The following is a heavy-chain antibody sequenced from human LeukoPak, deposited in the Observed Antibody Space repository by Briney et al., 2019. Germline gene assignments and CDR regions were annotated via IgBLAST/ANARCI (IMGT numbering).Heavy chain of an antibody. CDR2: TNPSGGST. D-gene: IGHD5-18*01. CDR1: GYTFTSYY. Sequence: ASVKVSCRASGYTFTSYYMHWVRQAPGQGLEWMGITNPSGGSTSYAQKFQGRVTMTRDMSTSTVYMELSSLRSEDTAVYYCARKDYSYGKAYFDYWGQGTLVTVSS. J-gene: IGHJ4*02. CDR3: ARKDYSYGKAYFDY. V-gene: IGHV1-46*01.